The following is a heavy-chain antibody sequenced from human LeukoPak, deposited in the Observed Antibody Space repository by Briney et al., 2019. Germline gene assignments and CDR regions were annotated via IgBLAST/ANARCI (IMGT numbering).Heavy chain of an antibody. CDR1: GFTFSSYG. D-gene: IGHD3-10*01. CDR2: IWYDGSNK. V-gene: IGHV3-33*01. CDR3: ARNMVRGVTAEKGAFDY. Sequence: GRSLRLSCAASGFTFSSYGMHWVRQAPGKGLEWVAVIWYDGSNKYYADSVKGRFTISRDNSKNTLYLQMNSLRAEDMAVYYCARNMVRGVTAEKGAFDYWGQGTLVTVSS. J-gene: IGHJ4*02.